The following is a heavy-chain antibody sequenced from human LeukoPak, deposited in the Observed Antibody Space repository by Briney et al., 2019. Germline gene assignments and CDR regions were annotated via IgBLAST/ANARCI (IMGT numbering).Heavy chain of an antibody. CDR2: IYYSGST. CDR1: GYSISSGYY. CDR3: ARGNYVCVWGGIDY. Sequence: SETLSLTCTVSGYSISSGYYWGWIRQSPGKGLEWIGSIYYSGSTYYNTSLKSRVTISLDTSKNQFSLKLNSVTAADTAVYYCARGNYVCVWGGIDYWGQGTLVTVSS. D-gene: IGHD3-16*01. V-gene: IGHV4-38-2*02. J-gene: IGHJ4*02.